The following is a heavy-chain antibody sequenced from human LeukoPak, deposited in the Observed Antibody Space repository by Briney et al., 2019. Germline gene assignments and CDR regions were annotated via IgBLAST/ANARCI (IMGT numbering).Heavy chain of an antibody. CDR3: ARGTSYYDYVWGSYRYYYFDY. J-gene: IGHJ4*02. Sequence: SETLSLTCAVYGGSFSGYYWSWIRQPPGKGLEWIGYIYYSGSTNYNPSLKSRVTISVDASKNQFSLKLSSVTAADTAVYYCARGTSYYDYVWGSYRYYYFDYWGQGTLVTVSS. V-gene: IGHV4-59*01. CDR1: GGSFSGYY. D-gene: IGHD3-16*02. CDR2: IYYSGST.